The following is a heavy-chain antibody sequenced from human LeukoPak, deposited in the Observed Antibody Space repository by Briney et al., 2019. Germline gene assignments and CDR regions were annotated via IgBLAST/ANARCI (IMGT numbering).Heavy chain of an antibody. CDR3: ARGRERGEYSSSSPEFNDC. D-gene: IGHD6-6*01. CDR2: ISSSSYI. CDR1: GFTFSSYS. J-gene: IGHJ4*02. V-gene: IGHV3-21*04. Sequence: GGSLRLSCAASGFTFSSYSMNWVRQAPGKGLEWVSSISSSSYIYYADSVKGRFTISRDNAKNSLYLQMNSLRAEDTAVYYCARGRERGEYSSSSPEFNDCWGQGTLVTVSS.